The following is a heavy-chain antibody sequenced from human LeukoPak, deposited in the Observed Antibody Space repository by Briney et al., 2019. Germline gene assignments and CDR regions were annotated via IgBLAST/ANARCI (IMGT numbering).Heavy chain of an antibody. Sequence: GGSLRLSCAASGFTFSSYGMHWVRQAPGKGLEWVAFIRYDGSNKYYADSVKGRFTISRDNSKNTLYLQMNSLRAEDTAVYYCAKAPRGSGYYYYFDYWGQGTLVTVSS. J-gene: IGHJ4*02. CDR3: AKAPRGSGYYYYFDY. CDR2: IRYDGSNK. V-gene: IGHV3-30*02. CDR1: GFTFSSYG. D-gene: IGHD3-22*01.